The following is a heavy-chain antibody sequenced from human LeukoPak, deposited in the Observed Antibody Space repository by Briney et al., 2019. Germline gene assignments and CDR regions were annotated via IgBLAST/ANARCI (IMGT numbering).Heavy chain of an antibody. CDR1: GGSISTFY. V-gene: IGHV4-59*01. D-gene: IGHD3-22*01. CDR3: ARGVGSGYTDY. CDR2: IDYSGST. Sequence: PSETLSLTCTVSGGSISTFYWSWLRQPPGKGLELIGYIDYSGSTNFNPPLKSRVTISLDTSKNQFSLKLISVTAADTAVYYCARGVGSGYTDYWGQGALVTVSS. J-gene: IGHJ4*02.